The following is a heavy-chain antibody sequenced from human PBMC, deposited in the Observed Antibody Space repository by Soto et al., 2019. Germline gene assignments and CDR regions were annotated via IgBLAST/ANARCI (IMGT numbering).Heavy chain of an antibody. CDR2: INHSGST. D-gene: IGHD3-10*01. Sequence: QVQLQQWGAGLLKPSETLSLTSAVYGGSFSGYYWSWIRQPPGKGLEWIGKINHSGSTNYNPSLKSRVTLAVDTSKNQFSLKLSSVTAADTAVYYCARGKVVRGSYVTLDYWGQGTLVTVSS. CDR3: ARGKVVRGSYVTLDY. V-gene: IGHV4-34*01. J-gene: IGHJ4*02. CDR1: GGSFSGYY.